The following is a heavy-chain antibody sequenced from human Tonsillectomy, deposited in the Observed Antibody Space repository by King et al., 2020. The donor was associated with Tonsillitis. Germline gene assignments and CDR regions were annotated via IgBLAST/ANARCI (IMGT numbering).Heavy chain of an antibody. Sequence: VQLQQSGPGLGKPSQTLSLTCAISGDSVSSNSAAWNWIRQSPSRGVEWLGRTYYRSKWYNDYAVSVRGRITLNADTSKNQFSLQLNSVTPEDTAVYFCASGWAFHILGQGTMVTVSS. CDR2: TYYRSKWYN. CDR3: ASGWAFHI. CDR1: GDSVSSNSAA. J-gene: IGHJ3*02. V-gene: IGHV6-1*01. D-gene: IGHD2-15*01.